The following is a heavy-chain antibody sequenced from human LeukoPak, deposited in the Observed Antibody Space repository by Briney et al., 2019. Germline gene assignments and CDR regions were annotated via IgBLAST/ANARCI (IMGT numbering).Heavy chain of an antibody. D-gene: IGHD3-22*01. CDR1: GFTFSSYA. Sequence: PGGSLRLSCAASGFTFSSYAMHWVRQAPGKGLEWVAVISYDGSNKYYADSVKGRFTISRDNSKNTLYLQMNSLRAEDTAMYYCARSLLVTTLYGMDVWGQGTTVTVSS. CDR3: ARSLLVTTLYGMDV. J-gene: IGHJ6*02. V-gene: IGHV3-30-3*01. CDR2: ISYDGSNK.